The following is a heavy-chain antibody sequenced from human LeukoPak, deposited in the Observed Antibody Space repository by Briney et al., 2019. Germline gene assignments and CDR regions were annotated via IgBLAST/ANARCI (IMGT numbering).Heavy chain of an antibody. CDR1: GFTFSSYW. J-gene: IGHJ4*02. CDR3: ARDRGSGWYYFDY. V-gene: IGHV3-74*01. D-gene: IGHD6-19*01. CDR2: INSDGSST. Sequence: PGGSLRLSCAASGFTFSSYWMPWVRQAPGKGLVWVSRINSDGSSTTYADSVKGRFTISRDNAKSTLYLQMNSLRAEDTAVYYCARDRGSGWYYFDYWGQGTLVTVSS.